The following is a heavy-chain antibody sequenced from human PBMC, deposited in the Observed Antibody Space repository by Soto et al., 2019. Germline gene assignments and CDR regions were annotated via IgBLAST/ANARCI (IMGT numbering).Heavy chain of an antibody. CDR3: AKDLRRSYYYYGMDV. CDR1: GFTFSSYG. CDR2: ISYDESNK. D-gene: IGHD4-17*01. Sequence: ESGGGVVQPGRSLRLSCAASGFTFSSYGMHWVRQAPGKGLEWVAVISYDESNKYYADSVKGRFTISRDNSKNTLYLQMNSLRAEDTAVYYCAKDLRRSYYYYGMDVWGQGTTVTVSS. J-gene: IGHJ6*02. V-gene: IGHV3-30*18.